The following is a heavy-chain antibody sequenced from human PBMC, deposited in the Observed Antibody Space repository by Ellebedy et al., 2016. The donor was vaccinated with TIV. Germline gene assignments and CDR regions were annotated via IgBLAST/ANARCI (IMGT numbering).Heavy chain of an antibody. V-gene: IGHV4-4*07. CDR3: AGGYSSGWTDY. J-gene: IGHJ4*02. Sequence: MPSETLSLTCTVSGGSISSYYWSWIRQPAGKGLEWIGRIYTSGSTNYSPSLQSRVTMSVDTSKNQFSLKLSSVTAADTAVYYCAGGYSSGWTDYWGQGTLVTVSS. CDR2: IYTSGST. CDR1: GGSISSYY. D-gene: IGHD6-19*01.